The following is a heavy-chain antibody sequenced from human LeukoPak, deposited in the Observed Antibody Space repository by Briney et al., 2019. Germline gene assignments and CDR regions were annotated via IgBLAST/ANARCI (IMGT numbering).Heavy chain of an antibody. CDR2: ISSSGSSI. Sequence: GGSLRLSCEASGFTFSGYDMNWVRQAPGKGLEWVSYISSSGSSIYYADSVKGRFTISRDNAKNSLYLQMNSLRAEDTAVYYCARDLVLGARKTVPYYYYMDVWGKGTTVTVSS. CDR3: ARDLVLGARKTVPYYYYMDV. J-gene: IGHJ6*03. D-gene: IGHD2-2*01. CDR1: GFTFSGYD. V-gene: IGHV3-48*03.